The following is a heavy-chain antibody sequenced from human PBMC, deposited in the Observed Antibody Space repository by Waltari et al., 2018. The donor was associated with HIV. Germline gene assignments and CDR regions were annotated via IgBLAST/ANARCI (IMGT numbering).Heavy chain of an antibody. Sequence: QVQLQESGPGLVKPSETLSLTCTVSGGSISSYYWSWIRQPPGKGLEWIGYIYYSGSTNYNPSLKSRVTISVDTSKNQFSLKLSSVTAADTAVYYCARDHSNSDGAFDIWGQGTMVTVSS. V-gene: IGHV4-59*01. J-gene: IGHJ3*02. CDR2: IYYSGST. D-gene: IGHD1-7*01. CDR1: GGSISSYY. CDR3: ARDHSNSDGAFDI.